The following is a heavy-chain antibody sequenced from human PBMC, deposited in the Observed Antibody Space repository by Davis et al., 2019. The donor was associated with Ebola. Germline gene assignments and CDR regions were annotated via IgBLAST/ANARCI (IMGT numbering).Heavy chain of an antibody. CDR2: ISAYNGNT. CDR1: GYTFTSYG. CDR3: VIGGTTGGFDY. V-gene: IGHV1-18*04. Sequence: AASVKVSCKASGYTFTSYGISWVRQAPGQGLEWMGWISAYNGNTNYAQKLQGRVTLTEDTSTGTAYMELSSLRSDDTAVYYCVIGGTTGGFDYWGQGTLVTVSS. J-gene: IGHJ4*02. D-gene: IGHD1-14*01.